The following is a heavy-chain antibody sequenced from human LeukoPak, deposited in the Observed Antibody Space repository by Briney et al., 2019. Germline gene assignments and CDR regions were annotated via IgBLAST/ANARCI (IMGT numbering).Heavy chain of an antibody. CDR3: ARSGSNSYYFDY. V-gene: IGHV4-59*01. CDR2: IYYSGST. D-gene: IGHD4-11*01. Sequence: SETLSLTCTVSGGSISSYYWSWIRQPPGKGLEWIGYIYYSGSTNYNPSLKSRATISVDTSKNKFSLKLSSVTAADTAVYYWARSGSNSYYFDYWGQGTLVTVSS. J-gene: IGHJ4*02. CDR1: GGSISSYY.